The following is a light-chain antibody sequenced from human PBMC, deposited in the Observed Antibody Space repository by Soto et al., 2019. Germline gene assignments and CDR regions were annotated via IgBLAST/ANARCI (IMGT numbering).Light chain of an antibody. J-gene: IGKJ1*01. Sequence: EIVLTQSPGTLSLSPGERATLSCRASQSVRSNYLAWYQQKPGQAPRLLIYGTSSRAAGIPDRFSGSGSGTDFTLTISSLQPEDFATYYCQHSYTTPPWTFGQGTKVDIK. CDR1: QSVRSNY. CDR2: GTS. CDR3: QHSYTTPPWT. V-gene: IGKV3-20*01.